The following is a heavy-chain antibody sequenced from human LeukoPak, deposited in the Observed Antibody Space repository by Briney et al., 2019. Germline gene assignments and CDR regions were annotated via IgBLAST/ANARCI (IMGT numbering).Heavy chain of an antibody. CDR3: ARLGGLRAFDS. D-gene: IGHD5-12*01. J-gene: IGHJ3*02. Sequence: SETLSLTCAVSGYSISSGYYWGWIRQPPGKGLEWIVSIYHSGSTYYNPSLKSRVTISVDTSKNQFSLKLSSVTAADTAVYYCARLGGLRAFDSWGQGTMVTVSS. V-gene: IGHV4-38-2*01. CDR2: IYHSGST. CDR1: GYSISSGYY.